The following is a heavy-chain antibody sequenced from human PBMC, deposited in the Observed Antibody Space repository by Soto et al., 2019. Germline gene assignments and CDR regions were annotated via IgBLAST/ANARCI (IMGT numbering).Heavy chain of an antibody. CDR2: IYHTGIT. V-gene: IGHV4-59*12. CDR3: ARDAGVGAIYGAALDI. CDR1: GGSISSYY. Sequence: SETLSRTRTVSGGSISSYYCSWIRQPPGKGLEWIGYIYHTGITNYNPSVKGRFTISRDNSKNTPYLQMNSLRGEDTAVYYCARDAGVGAIYGAALDIWGQGTMVTVSS. D-gene: IGHD1-26*01. J-gene: IGHJ3*02.